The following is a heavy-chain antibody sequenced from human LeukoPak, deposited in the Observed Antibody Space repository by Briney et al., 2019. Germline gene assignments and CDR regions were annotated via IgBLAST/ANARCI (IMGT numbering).Heavy chain of an antibody. CDR3: ARGRGARSSRWYSWFDP. CDR1: GGSFSAYY. Sequence: SETLSLTCAVYGGSFSAYYWSWIRQPPGKGLEWIGEINHSGSTNYNPSLKSRVTISIDTSKNQFSLEMSSVTAADTAVYYCARGRGARSSRWYSWFDPWGQGTLVTVSS. D-gene: IGHD6-13*01. CDR2: INHSGST. V-gene: IGHV4-34*01. J-gene: IGHJ5*02.